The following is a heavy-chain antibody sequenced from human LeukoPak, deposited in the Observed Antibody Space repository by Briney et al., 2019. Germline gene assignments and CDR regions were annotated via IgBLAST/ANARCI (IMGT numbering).Heavy chain of an antibody. CDR3: ARTLYSGYDYYYYYYMDV. J-gene: IGHJ6*03. CDR2: IYYSGST. V-gene: IGHV4-39*01. D-gene: IGHD5-12*01. Sequence: SETLSLTCTVSGGSISSSSHYWGWIRQPPGKGLEWIGSIYYSGSTYYNPSLKSRVTISVDTSKNQFSLKLSSVTAADTAVYYCARTLYSGYDYYYYYYMDVWGKGTTVTVSS. CDR1: GGSISSSSHY.